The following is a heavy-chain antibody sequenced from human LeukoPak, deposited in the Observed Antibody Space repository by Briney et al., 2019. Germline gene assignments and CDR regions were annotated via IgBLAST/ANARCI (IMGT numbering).Heavy chain of an antibody. Sequence: ASVKVSCKASGYTFTSYAFNWVRQAPGQGLEWMGWISSHNGNTKYAQKFQSRVTITRNTSISTAYMELSSLRSGDTAVYYCARGATYYYGSGSYYHLDYWGQGTLVTVSS. CDR2: ISSHNGNT. J-gene: IGHJ4*02. V-gene: IGHV1-8*03. CDR1: GYTFTSYA. D-gene: IGHD3-10*01. CDR3: ARGATYYYGSGSYYHLDY.